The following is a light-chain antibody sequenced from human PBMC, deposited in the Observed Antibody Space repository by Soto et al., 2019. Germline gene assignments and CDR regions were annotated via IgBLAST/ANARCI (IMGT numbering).Light chain of an antibody. CDR2: DAS. CDR1: QSLTSW. Sequence: DIQMTQSPSTLSASVGDRVTITCRASQSLTSWLAWYQHKPGKAPKLLIYDASSLESGLPSRFSGSGSGTEFTLTISNLQPDDCATYFCQQYKSFSTFGRGTKVEIK. V-gene: IGKV1-5*01. CDR3: QQYKSFST. J-gene: IGKJ1*01.